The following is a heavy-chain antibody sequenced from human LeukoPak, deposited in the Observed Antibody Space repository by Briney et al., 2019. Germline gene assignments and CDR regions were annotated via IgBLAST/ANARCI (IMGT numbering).Heavy chain of an antibody. V-gene: IGHV1-46*01. CDR2: INPSGGST. J-gene: IGHJ4*02. CDR1: GYTFTSYY. Sequence: ASVKVSCKASGYTFTSYYMHWVRQAPGQGLEWMGIINPSGGSTSYAQKFQGRVTMTTDTSTSTAYMELRSLRSDDTAVYYCARDRLGALWLGELWGQGTLVTVSS. D-gene: IGHD3-10*01. CDR3: ARDRLGALWLGEL.